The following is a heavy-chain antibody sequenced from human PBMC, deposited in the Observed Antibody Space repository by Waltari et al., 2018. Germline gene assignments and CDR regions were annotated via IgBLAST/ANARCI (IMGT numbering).Heavy chain of an antibody. J-gene: IGHJ3*02. CDR2: ISAYNGNT. CDR3: ARTDYDFWSGYPGSAFDI. CDR1: GYTFTSYG. D-gene: IGHD3-3*01. V-gene: IGHV1-18*01. Sequence: VQLVQSGAEVKKPGASVKVSCKASGYTFTSYGISWVRQAPGQGLEWMGWISAYNGNTNYAQKLQGRVTMTTDTSTSTAYMELRSLRSDDTAVYYCARTDYDFWSGYPGSAFDIWGQGTMVTVSS.